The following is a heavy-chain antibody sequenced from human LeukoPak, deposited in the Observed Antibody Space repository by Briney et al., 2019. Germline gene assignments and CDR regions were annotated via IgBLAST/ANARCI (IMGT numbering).Heavy chain of an antibody. CDR3: TTDRMIYATNWAVSWFDP. Sequence: GGSLRPSCAASGITFTNAWLTWVRQAPGKGLGWVGRVKTKGDGGAADYAGAGKGRFTISRDDSTKRVYLQMNSLKTEDTALYYCTTDRMIYATNWAVSWFDPWGQGTLVTVSS. CDR1: GITFTNAW. J-gene: IGHJ5*02. CDR2: VKTKGDGGAA. D-gene: IGHD2-8*01. V-gene: IGHV3-15*01.